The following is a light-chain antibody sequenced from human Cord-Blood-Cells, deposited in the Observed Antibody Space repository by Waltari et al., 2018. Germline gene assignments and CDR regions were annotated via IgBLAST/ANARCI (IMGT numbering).Light chain of an antibody. CDR3: QRSYSTPLT. J-gene: IGKJ4*01. CDR1: QSISSD. CDR2: AAS. V-gene: IGKV1-39*01. Sequence: DIQMTQSPSSLSASVGDRVTITRRASQSISSDLKWYQQKPGKAPKLLMYAASSLQSGAPSRFSGSGSGRDFTLTVSSPQPEAFATYYCQRSYSTPLTFGGGTKLEIK.